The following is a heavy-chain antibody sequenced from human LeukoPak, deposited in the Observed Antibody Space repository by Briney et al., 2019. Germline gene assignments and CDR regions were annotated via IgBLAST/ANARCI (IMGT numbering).Heavy chain of an antibody. V-gene: IGHV4-59*08. Sequence: SETLSLTCTVSGGSITSYYWSWIRQPPGKGLEWIGYLSYSGSTNYNPSLKSRVTISVDTSKNQFSLKRSSVTAADTAVYYCARLYGGRWLQPEKFDYWGQGTLVTVSA. CDR3: ARLYGGRWLQPEKFDY. CDR2: LSYSGST. J-gene: IGHJ4*02. CDR1: GGSITSYY. D-gene: IGHD5-24*01.